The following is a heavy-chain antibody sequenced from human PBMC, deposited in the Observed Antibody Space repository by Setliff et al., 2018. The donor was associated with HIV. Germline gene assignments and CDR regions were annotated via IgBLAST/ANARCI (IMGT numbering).Heavy chain of an antibody. D-gene: IGHD1-26*01. CDR2: IHTNTGDP. CDR3: ATRGEQLYFYGMDV. V-gene: IGHV7-4-1*02. J-gene: IGHJ6*02. CDR1: GYTITTYG. Sequence: ASVKVSCKASGYTITTYGLNWVRQVPGQGLEWVGWIHTNTGDPTYAQGFTGRFVFSFDTSVSTAYLQISGLKAEDTAVYYCATRGEQLYFYGMDVWVQGTTVTVSS.